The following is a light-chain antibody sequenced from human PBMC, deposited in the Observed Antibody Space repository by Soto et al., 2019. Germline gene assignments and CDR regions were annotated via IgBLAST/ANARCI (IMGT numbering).Light chain of an antibody. V-gene: IGKV3D-15*01. CDR2: GAS. CDR1: QTVSSN. J-gene: IGKJ2*01. Sequence: EIVMTQSPATLSVSPGERATLSCRASQTVSSNLAWYQQKPGQPPRLLIYGASTSASGIPARFSGSGSGTEFTLTNSSLQSEDFAVYYCQQYNNWPPYTFGQGTKLEIK. CDR3: QQYNNWPPYT.